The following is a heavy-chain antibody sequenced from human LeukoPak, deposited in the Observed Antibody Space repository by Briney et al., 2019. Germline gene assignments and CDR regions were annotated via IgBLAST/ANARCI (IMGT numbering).Heavy chain of an antibody. CDR2: INPNSAAT. CDR3: ARDHHQGLLATGWYPSFDS. D-gene: IGHD6-19*01. Sequence: GASVKVSFKASGYTFTGYYIHWVRQAPGQGLEWMGWINPNSAATKYAQKFQDRLTMTTDTSIGTAYMELTWLKSDDTAIYFCARDHHQGLLATGWYPSFDSWGQGTLITVSS. CDR1: GYTFTGYY. V-gene: IGHV1-2*02. J-gene: IGHJ4*02.